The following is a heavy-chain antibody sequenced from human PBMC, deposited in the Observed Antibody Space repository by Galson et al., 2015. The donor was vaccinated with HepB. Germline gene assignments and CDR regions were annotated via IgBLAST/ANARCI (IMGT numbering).Heavy chain of an antibody. J-gene: IGHJ3*02. D-gene: IGHD6-25*01. V-gene: IGHV4-39*01. Sequence: SETLSLTCTVSGGSISSSGYFWGWIRQPPGKGLEWIGNIYYSGSTYYNPSLKSRVIISVDTSKNQFSLNLSSVTAADTAVYYCARHGSGDIWGQGTMVTVSS. CDR1: GGSISSSGYF. CDR3: ARHGSGDI. CDR2: IYYSGST.